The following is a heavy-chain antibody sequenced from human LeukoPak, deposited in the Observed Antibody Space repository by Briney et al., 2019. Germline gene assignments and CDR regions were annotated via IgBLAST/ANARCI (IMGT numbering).Heavy chain of an antibody. CDR3: ARDRLWFGELLYPDQTQPDH. V-gene: IGHV3-21*01. CDR2: ISSDSNYI. J-gene: IGHJ4*02. CDR1: GFTFSSYS. D-gene: IGHD3-10*01. Sequence: GGSLRLSCAASGFTFSSYSMNWVRQAPGKGLEWVSSISSDSNYIYYADSVKGRFTISRDNARNSLYLQMNSLRAEDTAVYYCARDRLWFGELLYPDQTQPDHWGQGTLVTVSS.